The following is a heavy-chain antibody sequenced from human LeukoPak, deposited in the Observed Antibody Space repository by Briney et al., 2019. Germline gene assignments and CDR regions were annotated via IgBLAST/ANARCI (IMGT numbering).Heavy chain of an antibody. J-gene: IGHJ2*01. CDR2: IYYSENT. CDR3: ARKGYWYFDI. V-gene: IGHV4-39*07. CDR1: GGSLSSGSYY. Sequence: SETLSLTCTVSGGSLSSGSYYWGWIRQPPGTGLEWIASIYYSENTYYNPSLKSRVTISIDTSKNQSSLKLTSVTAADTAVYYCARKGYWYFDIWGRGTLVTVSS.